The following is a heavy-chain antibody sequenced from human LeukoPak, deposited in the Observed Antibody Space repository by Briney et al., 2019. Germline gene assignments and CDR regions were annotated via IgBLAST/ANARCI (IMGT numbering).Heavy chain of an antibody. D-gene: IGHD2-15*01. V-gene: IGHV4-38-2*01. CDR1: GYSITSCYY. J-gene: IGHJ4*02. CDR2: IHHRGKT. Sequence: SETLSLTCAVYGYSITSCYYWCCIRQPRGKGVEWSGNIHHRGKTYYKPSIKSRVTISVDTSKTQFSLKLGSVTATDTAVYYCASQSLAHDYWGQGPLVTVSS. CDR3: ASQSLAHDY.